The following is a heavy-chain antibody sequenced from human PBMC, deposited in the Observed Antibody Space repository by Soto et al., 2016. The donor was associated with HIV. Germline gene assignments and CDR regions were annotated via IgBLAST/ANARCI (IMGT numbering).Heavy chain of an antibody. Sequence: QVQLQESGPGLVKPSETLSLTCTVSGGSISSYYWSWIRQPPGKGLEWIGYIYYSGSTNYNPSLKSRVTISVDTSKNQFSLKLSSVTAADTAVYYCARFPQWLHAFDIWGQGTMVTVSS. CDR1: GGSISSYY. CDR2: IYYSGST. CDR3: ARFPQWLHAFDI. D-gene: IGHD6-19*01. J-gene: IGHJ3*02. V-gene: IGHV4-59*01.